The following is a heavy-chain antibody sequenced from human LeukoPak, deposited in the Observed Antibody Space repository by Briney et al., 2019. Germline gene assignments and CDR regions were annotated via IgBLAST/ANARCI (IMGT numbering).Heavy chain of an antibody. Sequence: GGSLRLSCAASGFTFSSYSMNWVRQAPGKGLEWVSSISSSSSYIYYADSVKGRFTISRDNAKNSLYLQMNSLRAEDTAVYYWARDQGWKDDFWRGYYTVNSVYYMDVWGKGTTVTVSS. CDR1: GFTFSSYS. CDR2: ISSSSSYI. J-gene: IGHJ6*03. D-gene: IGHD3-3*01. CDR3: ARDQGWKDDFWRGYYTVNSVYYMDV. V-gene: IGHV3-21*01.